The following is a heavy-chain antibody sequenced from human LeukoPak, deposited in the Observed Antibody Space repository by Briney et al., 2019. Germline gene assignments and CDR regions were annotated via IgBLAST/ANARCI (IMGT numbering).Heavy chain of an antibody. D-gene: IGHD3-22*01. J-gene: IGHJ4*02. CDR1: GGSISSYY. V-gene: IGHV4-59*01. Sequence: SETLSLTCTVSGGSISSYYWGWIRQPPGKGLEWIGYIYYSGSTNYNPSLKSRVTMSIDTSKNQFSLQLSSLTAADTAVYYCAGSYSGYYYYLDYWGQGTLVTVSS. CDR3: AGSYSGYYYYLDY. CDR2: IYYSGST.